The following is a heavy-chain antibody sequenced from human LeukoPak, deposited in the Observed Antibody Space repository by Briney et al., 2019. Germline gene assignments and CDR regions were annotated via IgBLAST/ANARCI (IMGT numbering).Heavy chain of an antibody. CDR2: ISYDGSNK. CDR1: GFTFSSYA. V-gene: IGHV3-30-3*01. Sequence: GGSLRLSCAASGFTFSSYAMHWVRQAPGRGLGWVAAISYDGSNKYYADSVKGRFTISRDNAKNSLYLQMNSLRAEDTAVYYCARDLGSTVTLDYWGQGTLVTVSS. J-gene: IGHJ4*02. CDR3: ARDLGSTVTLDY. D-gene: IGHD4-17*01.